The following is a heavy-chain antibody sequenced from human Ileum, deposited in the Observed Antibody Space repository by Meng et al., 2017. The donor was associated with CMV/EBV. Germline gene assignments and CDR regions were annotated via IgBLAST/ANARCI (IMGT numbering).Heavy chain of an antibody. D-gene: IGHD3-22*01. CDR3: ARDIITAGQTGSFLDQ. CDR1: GFVFKDYF. J-gene: IGHJ1*01. Sequence: ASVKVSCKTSGFVFKDYFLHWLRQAPGQPLEWMGRSHGRPQDNTYAQKFEGRIRMSKDTSIDTDFMELTGLTSDDTAIYYCARDIITAGQTGSFLDQWGQGTLVTVSS. CDR2: SHGRPQDN. V-gene: IGHV1-2*06.